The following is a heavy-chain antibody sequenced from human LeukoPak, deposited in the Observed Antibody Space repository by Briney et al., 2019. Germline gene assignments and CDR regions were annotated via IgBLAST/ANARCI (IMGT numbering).Heavy chain of an antibody. J-gene: IGHJ4*02. CDR2: IRSSGSII. CDR3: AREPCGGDCYEGFDY. CDR1: GFTFSSYE. Sequence: PGGSLRLSCAASGFTFSSYEMNWVRQAPGKGLEWVSYIRSSGSIIFYADSVKGRFTISRDNAKNSLYLQMNSLRDEDTAVYYCAREPCGGDCYEGFDYWGQGTLVTVSS. V-gene: IGHV3-48*03. D-gene: IGHD2-21*02.